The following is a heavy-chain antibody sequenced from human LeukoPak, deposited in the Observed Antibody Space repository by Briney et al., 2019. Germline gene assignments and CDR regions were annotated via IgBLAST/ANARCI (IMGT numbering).Heavy chain of an antibody. D-gene: IGHD3/OR15-3a*01. CDR1: GFSLHRSF. J-gene: IGHJ4*02. CDR3: GRRPAVDGPIDN. Sequence: PSETLSLTCVVSGFSLHRSFWTWVRQPPGKGLEWIGRIYSSGTTDYSPSLKSRLTISIDTSKNQFSLRLASMTAADTAVYFCGRRPAVDGPIDNWGQGIPVAVSS. CDR2: IYSSGTT. V-gene: IGHV4-59*01.